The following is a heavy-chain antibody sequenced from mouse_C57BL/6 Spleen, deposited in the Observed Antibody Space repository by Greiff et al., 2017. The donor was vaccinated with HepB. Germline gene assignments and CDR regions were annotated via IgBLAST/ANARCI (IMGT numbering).Heavy chain of an antibody. Sequence: QVQLKQPGAELVKPGASVKLSCKASGYTFTSYWMHWVKQRPGQGLEWIGMIHPNSGSTNYNEKFKSKATLTVDKSSSTAYMQLSSLTSEDSAVYYCARSGAVHYFDYWGQGTTLTVSS. CDR2: IHPNSGST. CDR3: ARSGAVHYFDY. CDR1: GYTFTSYW. J-gene: IGHJ2*01. V-gene: IGHV1-64*01.